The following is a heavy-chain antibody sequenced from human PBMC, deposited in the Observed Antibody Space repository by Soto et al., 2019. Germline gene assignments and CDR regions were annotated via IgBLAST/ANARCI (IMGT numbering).Heavy chain of an antibody. V-gene: IGHV3-72*01. Sequence: GSLRLSCAASGFTFSDHHMDWVRQAPGKGLEWVGRARNKANSYTTAYAASVKGRFTISRDDSKNSLSLQMNSLKTEDTAVYFCARLRGKRFDLRGQGSLCTVSS. J-gene: IGHJ1*01. CDR1: GFTFSDHH. CDR2: ARNKANSYTT. CDR3: ARLRGKRFDL.